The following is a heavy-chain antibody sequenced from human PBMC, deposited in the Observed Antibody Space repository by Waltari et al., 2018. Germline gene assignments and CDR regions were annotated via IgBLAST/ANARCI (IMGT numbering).Heavy chain of an antibody. J-gene: IGHJ4*02. V-gene: IGHV1-2*02. Sequence: QVQLVQSGAEVKKPGASVKVSCKASGYTFTGYYMHWVRQAPGQGLEWMGWSNPNSGGTNYAQKFQGRVTMTRDTSISTAYMELSRLRSDDTAVYYCARDHASFYYYGSGHFDYWGQGTLVTVSS. CDR3: ARDHASFYYYGSGHFDY. D-gene: IGHD3-10*01. CDR2: SNPNSGGT. CDR1: GYTFTGYY.